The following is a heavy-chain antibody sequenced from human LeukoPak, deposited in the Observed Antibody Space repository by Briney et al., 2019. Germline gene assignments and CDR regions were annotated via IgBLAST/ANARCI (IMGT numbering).Heavy chain of an antibody. V-gene: IGHV1-69*05. Sequence: ASVKVSCRASGGTFSSYAISWVRQAPGQGLEWMGGIIPIFGTANYAQKFQGRVTITTDESTSTAYMELSSLRSEDTAVYYCARAPVVPAAIRGYYYYYMDVWGKGTTVTVSS. CDR2: IIPIFGTA. CDR1: GGTFSSYA. CDR3: ARAPVVPAAIRGYYYYYMDV. J-gene: IGHJ6*03. D-gene: IGHD2-2*02.